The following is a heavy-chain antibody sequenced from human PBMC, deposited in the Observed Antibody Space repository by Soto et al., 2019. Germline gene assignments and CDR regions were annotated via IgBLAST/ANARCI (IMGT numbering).Heavy chain of an antibody. CDR1: GFSLSSTRMA. V-gene: IGHV2-5*02. Sequence: QITLKESGPTLVKPTQTLTLTCTFPGFSLSSTRMAVGWIRQPPGKALEWLALIYWDDDKRYSPFLKSRLTITKDTSKNQVVLTMSNMEPVETARYYCAHIVVAGLGYYFDYWGQGTLVTVSS. CDR2: IYWDDDK. D-gene: IGHD6-19*01. J-gene: IGHJ4*02. CDR3: AHIVVAGLGYYFDY.